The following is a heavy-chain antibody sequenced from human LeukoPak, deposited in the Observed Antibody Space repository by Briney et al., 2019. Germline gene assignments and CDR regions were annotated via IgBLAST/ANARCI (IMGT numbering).Heavy chain of an antibody. D-gene: IGHD5-18*01. CDR2: IYYSGST. V-gene: IGHV4-39*07. CDR3: ASPRGYSYADFDY. J-gene: IGHJ4*02. Sequence: PSETLSLTCTVSGGSISSSSYYWGWIRQPPGKGLEWIGSIYYSGSTYYNPSLKSRVTISVDTSKNQFSLKLSSVTAADTAVYYCASPRGYSYADFDYWGQGTLVTVSS. CDR1: GGSISSSSYY.